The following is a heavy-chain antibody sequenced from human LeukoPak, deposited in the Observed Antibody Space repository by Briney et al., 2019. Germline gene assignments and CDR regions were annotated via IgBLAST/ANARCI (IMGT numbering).Heavy chain of an antibody. CDR2: INSNSGGT. CDR1: GYTFTDYY. D-gene: IGHD3-10*01. V-gene: IGHV1-2*02. J-gene: IGHJ5*02. CDR3: ARDWVLDYYGSGSPWGSVWFDP. Sequence: GASVKVSCKASGYTFTDYYMHWVRQAPGQGLEWMGWINSNSGGTKYAQKFQGRVTMTRDTSISTVYMELSGLRSDDTAVYYCARDWVLDYYGSGSPWGSVWFDPWGQGTLVTVSS.